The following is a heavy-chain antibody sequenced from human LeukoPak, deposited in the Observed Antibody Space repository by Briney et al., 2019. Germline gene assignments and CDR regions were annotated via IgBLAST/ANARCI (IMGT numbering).Heavy chain of an antibody. CDR2: LVYDGFYK. J-gene: IGHJ6*02. V-gene: IGHV3-30*18. Sequence: GRSLRLSCAASGFTFSNYGMHWVRQAPGKGLEWVALLVYDGFYKYYADSVKGRFTISRDDSRNTLYLQLSSLRAEDTAVYYCAKDLITMVRGSLMDVWGQGTTVTVSS. CDR3: AKDLITMVRGSLMDV. D-gene: IGHD3-10*01. CDR1: GFTFSNYG.